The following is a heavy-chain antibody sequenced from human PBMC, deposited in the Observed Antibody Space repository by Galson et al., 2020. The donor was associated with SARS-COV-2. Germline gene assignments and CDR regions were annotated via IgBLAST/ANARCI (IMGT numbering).Heavy chain of an antibody. D-gene: IGHD2-21*01. CDR1: GFTFSNYE. Sequence: TGGSLRLSCAASGFTFSNYEMNWVRQAPGKGLEGVSYISSSGRTIHYADSVKGRFTISRDNAKSSQSLQMNSLRAEDTAVYYCARLDAYGPGYWGQGTLVTVSS. CDR3: ARLDAYGPGY. CDR2: ISSSGRTI. J-gene: IGHJ4*02. V-gene: IGHV3-48*03.